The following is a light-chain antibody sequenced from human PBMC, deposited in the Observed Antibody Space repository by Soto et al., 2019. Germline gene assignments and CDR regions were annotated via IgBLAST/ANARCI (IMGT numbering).Light chain of an antibody. Sequence: QSALTQPASVSGSPGQSITISCTGTSSDVGGYNYVSWYQQHPGKAPKLMIYDVSNRPSGVSNRFSGSKSGNTASLTISGLQAVVDADDYWSSYTTSSFLYAFGTGTKVTDL. J-gene: IGLJ1*01. CDR2: DVS. CDR3: SSYTTSSFLYA. V-gene: IGLV2-14*03. CDR1: SSDVGGYNY.